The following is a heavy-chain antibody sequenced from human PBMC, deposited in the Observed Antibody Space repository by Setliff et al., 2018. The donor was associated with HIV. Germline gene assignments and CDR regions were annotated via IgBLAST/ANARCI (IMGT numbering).Heavy chain of an antibody. D-gene: IGHD2-15*01. Sequence: AASVKVSCKASGGTFTNYIYSWVRQAPGQGLEWMGGIIPISDMTHYAQHFQGRVTITADTSTSTAYMEVRSLTSDDTAVYYCARGYCGGGICYSPNWLDPWGQGTLVTSPQ. CDR3: ARGYCGGGICYSPNWLDP. CDR1: GGTFTNYI. CDR2: IIPISDMT. J-gene: IGHJ5*02. V-gene: IGHV1-69*10.